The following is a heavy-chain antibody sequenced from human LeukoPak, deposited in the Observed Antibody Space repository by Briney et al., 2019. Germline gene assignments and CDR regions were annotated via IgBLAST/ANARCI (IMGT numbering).Heavy chain of an antibody. Sequence: GGSLRLSRAASGFTFSSYTLNWVRQAPGKGLEWVSSISSAGGYIYYADSVKGRFTISRDNAKNSLYLQMNSLRAVDTAVYYCAREIVSSNSFDNWGQGTLVTVSS. CDR2: ISSAGGYI. CDR3: AREIVSSNSFDN. J-gene: IGHJ4*02. D-gene: IGHD2-2*01. CDR1: GFTFSSYT. V-gene: IGHV3-21*01.